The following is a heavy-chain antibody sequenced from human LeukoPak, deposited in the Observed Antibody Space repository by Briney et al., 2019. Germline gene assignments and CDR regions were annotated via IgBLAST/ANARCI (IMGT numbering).Heavy chain of an antibody. D-gene: IGHD6-13*01. CDR3: ARRAAGYTYYFDY. CDR1: GGTSSSYA. J-gene: IGHJ4*02. Sequence: GASVKVSCKASGGTSSSYAISWVRQAPGQGLEWMGRIIPILGIANYAQKFQGRVAITADKSTSTAYMELSSLRSEDTAVYYCARRAAGYTYYFDYWGQGTLVTVSS. V-gene: IGHV1-69*04. CDR2: IIPILGIA.